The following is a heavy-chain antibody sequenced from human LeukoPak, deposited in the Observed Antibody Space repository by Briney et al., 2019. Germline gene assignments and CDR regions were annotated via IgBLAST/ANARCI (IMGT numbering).Heavy chain of an antibody. D-gene: IGHD1/OR15-1a*01. CDR3: GRIAFNGNNGMVL. CDR1: GFKFSDHY. J-gene: IGHJ6*02. V-gene: IGHV3-72*01. Sequence: PGGSLRLSCAASGFKFSDHYIDWVRQAPGKGLEWVGRSRNKARSYTTEYAASVEGRLTISRDFSENSLYLQMNSLRTEDTAVYYCGRIAFNGNNGMVLWGQGTTVTVS. CDR2: SRNKARSYTT.